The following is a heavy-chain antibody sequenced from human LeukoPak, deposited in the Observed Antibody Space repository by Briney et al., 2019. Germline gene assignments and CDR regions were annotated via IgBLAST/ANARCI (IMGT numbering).Heavy chain of an antibody. CDR2: IIPIFGTA. CDR3: ARDLGGSGSSSLDY. J-gene: IGHJ4*02. D-gene: IGHD1-26*01. Sequence: EASVKVSCKASGGTFSSYAISWVRQAPGQGLEWMGGIIPIFGTANYAQKFQGRVTITADESTSTAYMEPSSLRSEDTAVYYCARDLGGSGSSSLDYWGQGTLVTVSS. V-gene: IGHV1-69*13. CDR1: GGTFSSYA.